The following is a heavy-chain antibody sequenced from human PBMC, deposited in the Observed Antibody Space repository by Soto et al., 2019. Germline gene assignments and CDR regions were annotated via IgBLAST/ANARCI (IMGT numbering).Heavy chain of an antibody. CDR3: ARALGTEQWLVLEAFDI. Sequence: QVQLVQSGAEVKKPGSSVKVSCKASGGTFSSYAISWVRQAPGQGLEWMGGIIPIFGTANYAQKFQGRVTINADESTSTAYIELSSLRSEDTAVYYCARALGTEQWLVLEAFDIWGQGTMVTVSS. D-gene: IGHD6-19*01. CDR2: IIPIFGTA. J-gene: IGHJ3*02. V-gene: IGHV1-69*01. CDR1: GGTFSSYA.